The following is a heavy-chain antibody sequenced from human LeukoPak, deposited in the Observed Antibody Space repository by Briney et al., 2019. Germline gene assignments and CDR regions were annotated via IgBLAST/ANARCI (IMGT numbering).Heavy chain of an antibody. J-gene: IGHJ5*02. V-gene: IGHV1-2*02. D-gene: IGHD3-10*01. CDR2: INPKSGGT. CDR1: GYTFTGYF. Sequence: ASVKVSCKASGYTFTGYFIHWVRQAPGQGLEWMGWINPKSGGTNYQQKFQDRVTMTRDTSITTAYMEMSRLRSEDPAVYYCARSMVVRGVMGNYFDPWGQGTLVTVSS. CDR3: ARSMVVRGVMGNYFDP.